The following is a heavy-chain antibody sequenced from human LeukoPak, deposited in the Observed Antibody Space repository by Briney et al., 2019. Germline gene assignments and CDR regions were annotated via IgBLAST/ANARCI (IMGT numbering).Heavy chain of an antibody. D-gene: IGHD2-15*01. CDR3: ARGRVDCSGGSCYSAIGY. CDR1: GGSFSGYY. Sequence: SETLSLTCAVYGGSFSGYYWSWIRQPPGKGLGWIGEINHGGGTNTYPSLTRRVTISVATSKNKFSLKLSSVTAADTAVYYCARGRVDCSGGSCYSAIGYWGQGTLVTVSS. CDR2: INHGGGT. J-gene: IGHJ4*02. V-gene: IGHV4-34*01.